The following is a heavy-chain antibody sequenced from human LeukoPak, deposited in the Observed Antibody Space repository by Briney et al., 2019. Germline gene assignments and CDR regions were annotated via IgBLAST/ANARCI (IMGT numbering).Heavy chain of an antibody. Sequence: GGSLRLSCAASGFIFSSYAMHWVRQAPGKGLEWVAVISYDENNKYYADSVKGRFTISRDISKNTLYLQMNSLRAEDTAVYYCARNRYCSSTSCIDAFDIWGQGTMVTVSS. CDR3: ARNRYCSSTSCIDAFDI. CDR1: GFIFSSYA. V-gene: IGHV3-30*03. D-gene: IGHD2-2*01. CDR2: ISYDENNK. J-gene: IGHJ3*02.